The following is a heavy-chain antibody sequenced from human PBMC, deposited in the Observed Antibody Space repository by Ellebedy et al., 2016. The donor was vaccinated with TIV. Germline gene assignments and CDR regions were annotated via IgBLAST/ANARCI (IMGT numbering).Heavy chain of an antibody. J-gene: IGHJ3*01. CDR1: GFTFNSYA. D-gene: IGHD4-23*01. CDR3: ARDPVGVGPAFDV. V-gene: IGHV3-30-3*01. Sequence: PGGSLRLSCAASGFTFNSYAMHWVRQAPGKGLEWVAVISYDGNSYYYADSVKGRFTISRDNSKDTLYLQVNSLRAEDTAVYYCARDPVGVGPAFDVWGQGTMVTVSS. CDR2: ISYDGNSY.